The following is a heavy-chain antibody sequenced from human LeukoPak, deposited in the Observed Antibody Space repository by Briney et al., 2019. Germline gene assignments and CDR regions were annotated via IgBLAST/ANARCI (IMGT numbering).Heavy chain of an antibody. D-gene: IGHD6-13*01. CDR2: IYYRGST. CDR3: ARGGSSWIYYYYYMDV. Sequence: SETLSLTCTVSGGSISSYYWSWIRQPPGKGLEWIGYIYYRGSTNYNPSLKSRVTISVDTSKNQFSLKLSSVTAADTAVYYCARGGSSWIYYYYYMDVWGKGTTVTVSS. J-gene: IGHJ6*03. CDR1: GGSISSYY. V-gene: IGHV4-59*01.